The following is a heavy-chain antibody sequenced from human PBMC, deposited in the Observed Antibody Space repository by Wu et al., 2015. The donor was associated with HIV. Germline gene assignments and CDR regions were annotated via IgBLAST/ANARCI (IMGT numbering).Heavy chain of an antibody. CDR1: GGTFSSYA. CDR3: ARGQDIVVVPAATYYYYYGMDV. V-gene: IGHV1-69*13. Sequence: QVQLVQSGAEVKKPGSSVKVSCKASGGTFSSYAISWVRQAPGQGLEWMGRIIPIFGTANYAQKFQGRVTITADESTSTAYMELSSLRSEDTAVYYCARGQDIVVVPAATYYYYYGMDVWGQGTTVTVSS. CDR2: IIPIFGTA. D-gene: IGHD2-2*01. J-gene: IGHJ6*02.